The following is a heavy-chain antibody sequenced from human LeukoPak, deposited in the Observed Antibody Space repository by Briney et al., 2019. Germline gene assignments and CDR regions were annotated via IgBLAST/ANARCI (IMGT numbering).Heavy chain of an antibody. Sequence: GGSLRLSCAASGFTFSSYSMNWVRQAPGKGLEWVSSISSSSSYIYYADSVKGRFTISRDNAKNSLYLQMNSLRAEDTAVYYCARDRSIAAAGTWWFDPWGQGALVTVSS. J-gene: IGHJ5*02. CDR1: GFTFSSYS. CDR2: ISSSSSYI. V-gene: IGHV3-21*01. D-gene: IGHD6-13*01. CDR3: ARDRSIAAAGTWWFDP.